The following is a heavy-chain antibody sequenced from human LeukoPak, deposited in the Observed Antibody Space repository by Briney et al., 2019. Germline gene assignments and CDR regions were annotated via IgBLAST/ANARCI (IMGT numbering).Heavy chain of an antibody. J-gene: IGHJ4*02. D-gene: IGHD6-19*01. V-gene: IGHV3-53*01. CDR2: IYAGGGT. CDR1: GFTVSNNY. CDR3: ARDTWDGAVAAYFES. Sequence: PGGSLRLSCAASGFTVSNNYVSWVRQAPGKGLEWVSVIYAGGGTAYADSVKGRFTISGDNSKNTVYLQMHSLTAGDTAVYYCARDTWDGAVAAYFESWGQGILVTVSS.